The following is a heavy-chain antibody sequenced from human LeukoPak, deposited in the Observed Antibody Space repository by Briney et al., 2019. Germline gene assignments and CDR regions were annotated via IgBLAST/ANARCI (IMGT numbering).Heavy chain of an antibody. V-gene: IGHV3-30-3*01. CDR1: GFTFSSYA. J-gene: IGHJ4*02. CDR3: AKDMNWNEGFDY. D-gene: IGHD1-1*01. Sequence: PGRSLRLSCAASGFTFSSYAMHWVRQAPGKGLEWVAVISYDGSNKYYADSVKGRFTISRDNSKNTLYLQMNSLRAEDTAVYYCAKDMNWNEGFDYWGQGTLVTVSS. CDR2: ISYDGSNK.